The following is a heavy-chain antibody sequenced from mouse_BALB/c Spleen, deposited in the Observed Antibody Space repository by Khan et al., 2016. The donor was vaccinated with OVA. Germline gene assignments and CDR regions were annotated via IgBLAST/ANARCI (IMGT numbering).Heavy chain of an antibody. CDR3: ARGDYYGSSSFAY. CDR1: GYSFTGYY. V-gene: IGHV1S34*01. Sequence: LVKTGASVKISCKASGYSFTGYYMHWVKQSHGKSLEWIGYISCYNGSTTYNPKFKGKATFTVDPSSRTVYMQFNSLPSEDSAVYNCARGDYYGSSSFAYGGQGTLVTGAA. D-gene: IGHD1-1*01. J-gene: IGHJ3*01. CDR2: ISCYNGST.